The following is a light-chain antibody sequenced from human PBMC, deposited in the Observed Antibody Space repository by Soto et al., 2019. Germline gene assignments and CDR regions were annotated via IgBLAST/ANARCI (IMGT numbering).Light chain of an antibody. J-gene: IGKJ3*01. V-gene: IGKV1-27*01. CDR3: QKYNSAPPCT. Sequence: DIQMTQSPSSLSASVGDRVTITCRASQGISNYLAWYQQKPGKVPKLLIYAASTLQSGVPSRFSSSGSGTDFTLTISSLQPEDVATYYCQKYNSAPPCTFGPGTKVDIK. CDR2: AAS. CDR1: QGISNY.